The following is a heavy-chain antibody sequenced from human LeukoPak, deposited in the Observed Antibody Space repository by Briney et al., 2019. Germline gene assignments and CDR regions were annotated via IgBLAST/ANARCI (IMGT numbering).Heavy chain of an antibody. CDR2: INPNSGGT. V-gene: IGHV1-2*06. Sequence: ASVKVSCKASGYTFTVYYMHWVRQAPGQGVEWMGRINPNSGGTNYAQKFQGRATMTRETSISTAYMELSRLRSDDTAVYYCARDRDGYNAWGQGTLVTVSS. J-gene: IGHJ5*02. D-gene: IGHD5-24*01. CDR1: GYTFTVYY. CDR3: ARDRDGYNA.